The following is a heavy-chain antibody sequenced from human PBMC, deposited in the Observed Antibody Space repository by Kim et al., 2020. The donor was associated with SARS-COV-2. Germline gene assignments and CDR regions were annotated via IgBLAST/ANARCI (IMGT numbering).Heavy chain of an antibody. D-gene: IGHD6-19*01. Sequence: SGPTLVNPTQTLTLTCTFSGFSLSTSGVGVGWIRQPPGKALEWLALIYWDDDKRYSPSLKSRLTITKDISKNQVVLTMTNMDPVDTATYYCAHRRVAVAGTIGYYFDYWGQGTLVTVSS. CDR3: AHRRVAVAGTIGYYFDY. CDR2: IYWDDDK. CDR1: GFSLSTSGVG. V-gene: IGHV2-5*02. J-gene: IGHJ4*02.